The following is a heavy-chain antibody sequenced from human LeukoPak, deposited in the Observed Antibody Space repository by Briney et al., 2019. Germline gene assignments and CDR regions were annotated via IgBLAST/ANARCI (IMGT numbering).Heavy chain of an antibody. V-gene: IGHV3-23*01. Sequence: PGGSLRLSCAASGFTFSAFPMSWVRQAPGKGLEWVSSIPGSGDSTYHADSVKGRFTISRDNSKNTLTLQMNSLRVEDTALYYCARLSNTGNYFDSWGQGILVTVSS. CDR1: GFTFSAFP. D-gene: IGHD2-8*02. CDR3: ARLSNTGNYFDS. CDR2: IPGSGDST. J-gene: IGHJ4*02.